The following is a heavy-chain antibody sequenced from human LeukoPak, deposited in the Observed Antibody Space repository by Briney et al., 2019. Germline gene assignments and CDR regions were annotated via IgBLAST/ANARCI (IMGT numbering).Heavy chain of an antibody. CDR1: GFTFDDYA. J-gene: IGHJ4*02. CDR3: AKGSGVAVAGTFPYFDY. V-gene: IGHV3-9*01. CDR2: ISWNSGSI. D-gene: IGHD6-19*01. Sequence: GGSLRLSCAASGFTFDDYAMHWVRHAPGKGLERVSGISWNSGSIGYADSVKGRFTISRDNAKNSLYLQMNSLRAEDTALYYCAKGSGVAVAGTFPYFDYWGQGTLVTVSS.